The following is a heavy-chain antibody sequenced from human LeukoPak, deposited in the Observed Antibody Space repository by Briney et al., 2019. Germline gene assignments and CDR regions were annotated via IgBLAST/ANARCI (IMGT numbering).Heavy chain of an antibody. CDR2: ISWNSGTI. Sequence: GGSLRLSCAGSGFIFNNYAMHWVRQPPGEGLEWVSGISWNSGTIDYADSVRGRFTISRDNAKNSLYLHMDSLRVEDTAFYYCAKDNRRHYTSGPNPDSLHWGQGALVTVSS. J-gene: IGHJ4*02. V-gene: IGHV3-9*01. D-gene: IGHD6-19*01. CDR1: GFIFNNYA. CDR3: AKDNRRHYTSGPNPDSLH.